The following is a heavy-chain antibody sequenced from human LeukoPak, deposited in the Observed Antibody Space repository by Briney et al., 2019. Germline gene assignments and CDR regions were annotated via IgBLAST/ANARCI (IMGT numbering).Heavy chain of an antibody. V-gene: IGHV4-34*01. CDR3: ARRENDYVWGSYRPYNWFDP. CDR1: GGSFSGYY. J-gene: IGHJ5*02. CDR2: INHSGST. Sequence: SETLSLTCAVYGGSFSGYYWSWIRQPPGKGLEWIGEINHSGSTNYNPYLKSRVTISVDTSKNQFSLKLSSVTAADTAVYYCARRENDYVWGSYRPYNWFDPWGQGTLVTVSS. D-gene: IGHD3-16*02.